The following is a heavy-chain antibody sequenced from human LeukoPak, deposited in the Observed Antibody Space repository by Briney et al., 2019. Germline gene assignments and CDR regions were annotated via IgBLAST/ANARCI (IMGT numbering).Heavy chain of an antibody. J-gene: IGHJ4*02. CDR1: GGSFSGYY. V-gene: IGHV4-34*01. D-gene: IGHD6-6*01. CDR3: ARSVIAARVFDY. Sequence: SETLSLTCAVYGGSFSGYYWSWIRQPPGKGLEWIGEINHSGSTNYNPSLKSRVTISVDTSKNQFSLKLSSVTAADTAVYYCARSVIAARVFDYWGQGTLVTVSS. CDR2: INHSGST.